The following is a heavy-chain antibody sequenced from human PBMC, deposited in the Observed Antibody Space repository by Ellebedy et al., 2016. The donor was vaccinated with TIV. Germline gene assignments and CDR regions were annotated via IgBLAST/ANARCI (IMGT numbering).Heavy chain of an antibody. J-gene: IGHJ4*02. V-gene: IGHV3-33*01. CDR2: IWYDGSKK. Sequence: GGSLRLXXAAAGFSFSYYGMHWVRQAPGKGLEWVALIWYDGSKKYCADSVKGRSTVSRDNSKNTFYLQMNSLRVDDTAVYYCARVSGSFDYVGEFDYWGQGTLVSVSS. CDR3: ARVSGSFDYVGEFDY. CDR1: GFSFSYYG. D-gene: IGHD3-16*01.